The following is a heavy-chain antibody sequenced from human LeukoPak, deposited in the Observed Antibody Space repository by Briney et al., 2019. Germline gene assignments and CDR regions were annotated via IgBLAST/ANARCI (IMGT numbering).Heavy chain of an antibody. Sequence: PSETLSLTCTVSGGSISSSPYYWGCIRRPPGKGLEWIGSIYYSGSTYYNPSLTSRVTVSIDTSKNQFSLKLSSVTAADTAVYYCVRGSTLRHYQYWGQGTLVTVSS. CDR1: GGSISSSPYY. CDR2: IYYSGST. J-gene: IGHJ4*02. V-gene: IGHV4-39*01. D-gene: IGHD3-16*01. CDR3: VRGSTLRHYQY.